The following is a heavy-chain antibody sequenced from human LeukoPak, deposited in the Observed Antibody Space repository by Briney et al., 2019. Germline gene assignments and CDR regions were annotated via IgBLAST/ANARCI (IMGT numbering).Heavy chain of an antibody. CDR1: GFTFSSYG. V-gene: IGHV3-30*02. D-gene: IGHD2-15*01. CDR2: IRYDGSNK. J-gene: IGHJ6*04. Sequence: GGSLRLSCAASGFTFSSYGMHWVRQAPGKGLEWVAFIRYDGSNKYYADSVKGRFTISRDNSKNTLYLQMISLRAEDTAVYYCAKDQCSGGSCALGLDVWGKGTTVTVSS. CDR3: AKDQCSGGSCALGLDV.